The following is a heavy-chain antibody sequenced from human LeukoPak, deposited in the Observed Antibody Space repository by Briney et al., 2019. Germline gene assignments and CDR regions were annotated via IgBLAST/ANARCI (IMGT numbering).Heavy chain of an antibody. D-gene: IGHD6-13*01. CDR2: ISYDGSNK. CDR1: GFNFSSYA. V-gene: IGHV3-30-3*01. J-gene: IGHJ4*02. CDR3: AKDSASLSSHFATYFDS. Sequence: PGGSLRLSCAASGFNFSSYAMHWVRQAPGKGLEWVAVISYDGSNKYYADSVKVRFTIPRDNSKNTLYLQMNSLKPEDTALYFCAKDSASLSSHFATYFDSWGQGALVTVSS.